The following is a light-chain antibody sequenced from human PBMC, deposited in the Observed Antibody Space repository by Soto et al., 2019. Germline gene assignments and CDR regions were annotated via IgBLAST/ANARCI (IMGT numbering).Light chain of an antibody. J-gene: IGKJ4*01. V-gene: IGKV2-28*01. CDR1: QSLLHSNGYNY. CDR2: LGS. Sequence: SLPVTPGEPASISCRSSQSLLHSNGYNYLDWYLQKPGQSPQLLIYLGSNRSSGVPDRFSGSGSGTDFTLKISRVEAEDVGVYYCMQALQTPLTFGGGTKVDIK. CDR3: MQALQTPLT.